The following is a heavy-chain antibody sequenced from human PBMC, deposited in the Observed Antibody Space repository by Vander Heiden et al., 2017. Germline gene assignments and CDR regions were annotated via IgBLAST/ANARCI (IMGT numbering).Heavy chain of an antibody. CDR1: GFTVSSNY. CDR2: IYSGGST. J-gene: IGHJ3*02. Sequence: EVQLVESGGGLIQPGGSLRLSCAASGFTVSSNYMSWIRQAPGKGLEWVSVIYSGGSTYYADAVKGRFTISRDNSKNTMYLQMKRMRAEDTAVYYFAIAGGYRYGAFDIWGQGTMVTVFS. CDR3: AIAGGYRYGAFDI. D-gene: IGHD5-18*01. V-gene: IGHV3-53*01.